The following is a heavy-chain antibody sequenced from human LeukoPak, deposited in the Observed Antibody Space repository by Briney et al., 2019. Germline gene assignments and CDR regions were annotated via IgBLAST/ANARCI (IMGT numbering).Heavy chain of an antibody. CDR2: IYSGGST. D-gene: IGHD2-21*01. CDR3: ARNIPVTRWGY. V-gene: IGHV3-66*01. Sequence: PGGSLRLSCAASGFTVGSNYMTWVRQAPGKGLEWVSVIYSGGSTYYADSVKGRFTISRDNFKNTLYLQMNSLRAEDTAVYYCARNIPVTRWGYWGQGTLVTVSS. J-gene: IGHJ4*02. CDR1: GFTVGSNY.